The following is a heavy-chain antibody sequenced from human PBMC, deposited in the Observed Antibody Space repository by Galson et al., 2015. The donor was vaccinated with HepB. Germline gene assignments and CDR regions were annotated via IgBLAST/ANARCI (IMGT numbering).Heavy chain of an antibody. CDR2: IDPTISDT. CDR3: ARHGPGRKLDY. Sequence: QSGAEVKKPGESLRISCQASGYDFTNYWISWVRQLPGKGPEWVGRIDPTISDTDYSPSLQGQVTISVDKSSLTAYLQWGSLKASDTAIYYCARHGPGRKLDYWVQGTLVTVSS. CDR1: GYDFTNYW. V-gene: IGHV5-10-1*01. J-gene: IGHJ4*02. D-gene: IGHD2-8*01.